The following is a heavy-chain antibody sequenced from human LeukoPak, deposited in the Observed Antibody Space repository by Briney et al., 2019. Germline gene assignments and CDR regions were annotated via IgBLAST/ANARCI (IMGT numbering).Heavy chain of an antibody. J-gene: IGHJ4*02. V-gene: IGHV3-23*01. Sequence: GGTLRLSCAASGFTFSNYGLSWVRQAPGKGLEWVSGITGSGGSTYYADSVKGRFTISRDNSKNTLYLQMNSLRAEDTAAYYCVKVGYCGGNCYDLDYWGQGAQVTVSS. CDR1: GFTFSNYG. D-gene: IGHD2-21*02. CDR2: ITGSGGST. CDR3: VKVGYCGGNCYDLDY.